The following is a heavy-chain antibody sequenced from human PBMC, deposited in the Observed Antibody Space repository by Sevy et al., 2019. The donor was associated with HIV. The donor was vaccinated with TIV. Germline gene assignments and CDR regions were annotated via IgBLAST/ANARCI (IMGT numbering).Heavy chain of an antibody. D-gene: IGHD6-19*01. CDR1: GFTFTSSA. Sequence: ASVKGSCKASGFTFTSSAMQWVRQARGQRLEWIGWIVVGYGNTNYAQKFRERVTITRDMSTSTAYMELSSLRSEDTAVYYCAAADSYSSGWYPNYAMDVWGQGTTVTVSS. J-gene: IGHJ6*02. CDR2: IVVGYGNT. V-gene: IGHV1-58*02. CDR3: AAADSYSSGWYPNYAMDV.